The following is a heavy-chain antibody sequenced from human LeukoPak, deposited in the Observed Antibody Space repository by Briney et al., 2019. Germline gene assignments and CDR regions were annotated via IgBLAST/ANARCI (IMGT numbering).Heavy chain of an antibody. CDR2: IRYDGSSK. Sequence: SGGSLRLSCAASGFTFSSYGMHWVRQAPGKGLEWVAFIRYDGSSKYYADSVKGRFTISRDNSKNTLYLQMNSLRAEDTAVYYCAKVGREMATNYYYYMDVWGKGTTVTISS. CDR3: AKVGREMATNYYYYMDV. J-gene: IGHJ6*03. D-gene: IGHD5-24*01. V-gene: IGHV3-30*02. CDR1: GFTFSSYG.